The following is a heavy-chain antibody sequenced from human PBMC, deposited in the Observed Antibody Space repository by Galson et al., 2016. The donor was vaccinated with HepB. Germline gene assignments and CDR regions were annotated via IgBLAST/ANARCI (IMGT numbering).Heavy chain of an antibody. CDR2: IIPIFGTT. Sequence: SVKVSCKASGGTFSSYAINWVRQAPGQGLEWMGGIIPIFGTTNYAQKFQGRVTITADESTVTAYMEMSSLRSEDTAVYYCARGIVGPTQPSYYFDYWGQGTLVTVSS. D-gene: IGHD1-26*01. CDR1: GGTFSSYA. V-gene: IGHV1-69*13. J-gene: IGHJ4*02. CDR3: ARGIVGPTQPSYYFDY.